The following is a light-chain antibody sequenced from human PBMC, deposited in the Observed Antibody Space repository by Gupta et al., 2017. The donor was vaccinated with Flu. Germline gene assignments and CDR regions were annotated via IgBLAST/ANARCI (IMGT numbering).Light chain of an antibody. CDR3: QQSNSYPLT. Sequence: DIQMTQSPSSLSASVGDRVTITCRASQSISSYLNWYQQKPGRAPKLLIYAASSLQSGVPSRFSGSASGTDFTPTISSLQPEDFATYYCQQSNSYPLTFGGGTKVEIK. V-gene: IGKV1-39*01. CDR1: QSISSY. J-gene: IGKJ4*01. CDR2: AAS.